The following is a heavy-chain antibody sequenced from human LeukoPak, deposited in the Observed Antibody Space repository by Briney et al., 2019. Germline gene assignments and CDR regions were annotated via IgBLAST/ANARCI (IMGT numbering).Heavy chain of an antibody. CDR2: INHSGST. CDR3: ARGSGYSYGSDY. V-gene: IGHV4-34*01. CDR1: GGSFSGYY. D-gene: IGHD5-18*01. Sequence: SETLSLTCAVYGGSFSGYYWSWIRQPPGKGLEWIGEINHSGSTNYNPSLKSRVTISVDTSKNQFSLKLSSVTAADTAVYYCARGSGYSYGSDYWGQGTLVTVSS. J-gene: IGHJ4*02.